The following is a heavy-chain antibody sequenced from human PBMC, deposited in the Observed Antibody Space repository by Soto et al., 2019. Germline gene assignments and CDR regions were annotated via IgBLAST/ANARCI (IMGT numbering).Heavy chain of an antibody. V-gene: IGHV4-59*01. D-gene: IGHD6-6*01. Sequence: PSETLSLTXTVSGGSISGYYWSWIRQPPGKGLEWIGYIYYSGSTTYNPSLKSPVTISVDTSRNQFSLKLSSVTAADTAVYYCAKVRDDHSYFFDYWGQGILVTVSS. CDR2: IYYSGST. J-gene: IGHJ4*02. CDR1: GGSISGYY. CDR3: AKVRDDHSYFFDY.